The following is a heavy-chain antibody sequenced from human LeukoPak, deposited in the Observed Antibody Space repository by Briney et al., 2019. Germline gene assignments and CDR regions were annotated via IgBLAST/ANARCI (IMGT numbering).Heavy chain of an antibody. CDR3: ARVVGRGAFDI. CDR2: IYYSGST. D-gene: IGHD1-26*01. CDR1: GGSISSSSYY. J-gene: IGHJ3*02. V-gene: IGHV4-39*07. Sequence: SETLSLTCTVSGGSISSSSYYWGWIRQPPGKGLEWIGSIYYSGSTYYNPSLKSRVTISVDTSKNQFSLKLSSVTAADTAVYYCARVVGRGAFDIWGQGTMVTVSS.